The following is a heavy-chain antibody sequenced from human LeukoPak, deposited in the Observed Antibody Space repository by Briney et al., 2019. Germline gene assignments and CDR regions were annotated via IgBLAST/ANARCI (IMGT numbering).Heavy chain of an antibody. CDR2: INTDGSTI. Sequence: PGGSLRLPCAASGFTFSDYWLHWVRQAPGKGLVWVSRINTDGSTINYTGSVKGRFTISRDNAKNSLYLQMNSLRAEDTAVYYCAREVAVAANDYWGQGTLVTVSS. J-gene: IGHJ4*02. V-gene: IGHV3-74*01. CDR1: GFTFSDYW. D-gene: IGHD6-19*01. CDR3: AREVAVAANDY.